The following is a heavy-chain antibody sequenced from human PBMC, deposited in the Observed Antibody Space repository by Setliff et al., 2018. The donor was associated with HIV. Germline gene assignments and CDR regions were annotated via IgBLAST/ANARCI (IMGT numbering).Heavy chain of an antibody. CDR1: GFTFSNYA. CDR3: AKTLPTLYPPHDYYFAMDV. V-gene: IGHV3-23*01. J-gene: IGHJ6*02. D-gene: IGHD2-15*01. CDR2: ISGSGGST. Sequence: PGGSLRLSCVASGFTFSNYAMNWVRQAPGKGLEWVSGISGSGGSTSYADSLKGRFTISRDNSKNTLYLQMNSLRAEDTAVYYCAKTLPTLYPPHDYYFAMDVWGQGTTVTVSS.